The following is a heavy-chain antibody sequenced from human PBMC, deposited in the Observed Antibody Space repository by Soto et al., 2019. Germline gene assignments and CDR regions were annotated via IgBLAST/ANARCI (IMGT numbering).Heavy chain of an antibody. CDR3: AKARADY. Sequence: EVQLLESGGGLVQPGGSLRLSCAASGFTFSSYAMSWVRQAPGKGLEWVSSISGRGGSTYYADSVKGRFTISRDNSKNTMYLQMTSLRAEATAVYYCAKARADYWGQGTLVTVSS. CDR2: ISGRGGST. V-gene: IGHV3-23*01. CDR1: GFTFSSYA. J-gene: IGHJ4*02.